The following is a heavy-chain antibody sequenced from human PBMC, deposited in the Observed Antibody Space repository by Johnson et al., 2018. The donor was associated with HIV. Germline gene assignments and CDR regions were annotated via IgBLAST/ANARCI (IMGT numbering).Heavy chain of an antibody. V-gene: IGHV3-30*14. D-gene: IGHD4-17*01. Sequence: QVQLVESGGGLVQPGGSLRLSCAASGFTFSSYWMSWVRQAPGKGLEWVAVISYDGSNKYYADSVKGRFTISRDNSKNTLYLQMSSLIVDDTAVYYCARERDSGDSLHRRFRAFDIWGQGKMVTVSS. CDR3: ARERDSGDSLHRRFRAFDI. CDR2: ISYDGSNK. CDR1: GFTFSSYW. J-gene: IGHJ3*02.